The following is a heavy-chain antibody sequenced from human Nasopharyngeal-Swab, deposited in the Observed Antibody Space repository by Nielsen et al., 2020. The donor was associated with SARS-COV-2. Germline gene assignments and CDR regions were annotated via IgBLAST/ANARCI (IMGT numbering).Heavy chain of an antibody. D-gene: IGHD4-23*01. Sequence: VRQAPGKGLEWVSAINGSGGSTYYADSVKGRFTISRDNAKNSLYLQMNSLRAEDTAVYYCARVSDYGGNTDYWGQGTLVTVSS. CDR2: INGSGGST. V-gene: IGHV3-48*03. CDR3: ARVSDYGGNTDY. J-gene: IGHJ4*02.